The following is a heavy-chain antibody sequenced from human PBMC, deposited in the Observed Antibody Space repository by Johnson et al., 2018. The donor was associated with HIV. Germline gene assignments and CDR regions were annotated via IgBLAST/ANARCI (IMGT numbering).Heavy chain of an antibody. Sequence: VQLVESGGGLVQPGGSLRLSCAASGFTVSSNYMSWVRQAPGKGLEWVSVIYSGGSKYYADSVKGRFTISRDSSKNTLYLQMGSLRAEDMAVYYCARDPLENDYIWGQGAFDIWGQGTMVTVSS. D-gene: IGHD3-16*01. CDR2: IYSGGSK. V-gene: IGHV3-66*02. CDR3: ARDPLENDYIWGQGAFDI. CDR1: GFTVSSNY. J-gene: IGHJ3*02.